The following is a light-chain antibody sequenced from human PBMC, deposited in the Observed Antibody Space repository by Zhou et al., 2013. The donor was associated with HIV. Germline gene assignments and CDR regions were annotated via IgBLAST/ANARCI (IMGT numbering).Light chain of an antibody. CDR3: QQSNSYPST. V-gene: IGKV1-5*03. Sequence: DIQMTQSPSTLSASVGDRVTITCRASQSISSWLAWYQQKPGKAPKLLIYKASSLESGVPSRFSGSGSGTEFTLTISSLQPDDFATYYCQQSNSYPSTFGQGTKVE. CDR1: QSISSW. J-gene: IGKJ1*01. CDR2: KAS.